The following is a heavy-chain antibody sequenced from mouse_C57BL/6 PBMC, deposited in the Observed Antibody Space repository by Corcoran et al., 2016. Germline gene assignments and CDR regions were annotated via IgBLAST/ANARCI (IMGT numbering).Heavy chain of an antibody. D-gene: IGHD2-1*01. CDR2: IYWDDDK. Sequence: QVTLKESGPGILQSSQTLSLACSFSGFSLSTSGMGVSWIRQPSGKGLEWLAHIYWDDDKRYNPSLKSRLTISKDTSRNQVFLKITSVDTADTATYNCARDGNNWYFDVWGTGTTVTVSS. CDR1: GFSLSTSGMG. J-gene: IGHJ1*03. CDR3: ARDGNNWYFDV. V-gene: IGHV8-12*01.